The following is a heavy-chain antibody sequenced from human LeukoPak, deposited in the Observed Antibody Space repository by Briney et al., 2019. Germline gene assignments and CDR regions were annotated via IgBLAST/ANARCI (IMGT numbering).Heavy chain of an antibody. V-gene: IGHV3-74*01. Sequence: PGGSLRLSCAASGFTFSSYWMHWVRQAPGKGLVWVSRINSDGSSTSYADSVKGRFTISRDNAKNTLYLQMNSLRAEDTAVYYCTRGPSNYYGSGSYYFRGYYYYGTDVWGQGTTVTVSS. CDR3: TRGPSNYYGSGSYYFRGYYYYGTDV. J-gene: IGHJ6*02. CDR1: GFTFSSYW. CDR2: INSDGSST. D-gene: IGHD3-10*01.